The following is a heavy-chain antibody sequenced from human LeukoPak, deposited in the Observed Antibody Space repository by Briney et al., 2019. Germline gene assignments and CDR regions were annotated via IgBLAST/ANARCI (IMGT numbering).Heavy chain of an antibody. CDR3: VGLRRSYYYYYMDV. J-gene: IGHJ6*03. CDR1: GGSISSSSYY. D-gene: IGHD5/OR15-5a*01. V-gene: IGHV4-39*07. CDR2: IYYSGST. Sequence: SETLSLTCTVSGGSISSSSYYWGWIRQPPGKGLEWIGSIYYSGSTYYNPSLKSRVTISVDTSKNQFSLKLSSVTAADTAVYYCVGLRRSYYYYYMDVWAKGPRSPSP.